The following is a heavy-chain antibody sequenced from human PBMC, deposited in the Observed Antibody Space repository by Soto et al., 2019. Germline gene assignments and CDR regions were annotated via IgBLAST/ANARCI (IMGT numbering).Heavy chain of an antibody. CDR3: ARARYSSRWGTFDS. Sequence: QVHLEQSGAEVKKPGTSVKVSCKASGGSFSTNEIDWVRQAPGQGLEWMGRIFPNVGTADYAQKFQGRLTIIADESTATVFMELSRLISADTAVYFCARARYSSRWGTFDSWGQGTHVAVSS. J-gene: IGHJ4*02. V-gene: IGHV1-69*01. CDR1: GGSFSTNE. CDR2: IFPNVGTA. D-gene: IGHD6-19*01.